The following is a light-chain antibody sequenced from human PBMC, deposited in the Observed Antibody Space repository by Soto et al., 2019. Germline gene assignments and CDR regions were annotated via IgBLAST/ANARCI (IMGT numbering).Light chain of an antibody. CDR1: QTLVFSDGNIY. V-gene: IGKV2-30*01. CDR3: MQGTGWPWT. Sequence: EVMMTQSPLSLPVTLGQPASISCRSSQTLVFSDGNIYVSWFQQRPGQSPRRLIYKVSNRDSGVPDRFSGSGSGTDFTLKITRVEAEDVGVYYCMQGTGWPWTFGQGTKVDIK. CDR2: KVS. J-gene: IGKJ1*01.